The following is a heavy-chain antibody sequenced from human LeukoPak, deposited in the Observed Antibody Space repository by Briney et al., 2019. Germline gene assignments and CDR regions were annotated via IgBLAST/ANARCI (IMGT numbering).Heavy chain of an antibody. Sequence: QTGGSLRLSCAASGFTFSSYWMSWVRQAPGKGLEWVANIRQDGSDKHYVDSVKGRFTISRDNAKNSLYLQMNSLRAEDTAVYYCARDYVPGSSGRYYWGQGTLVTVSS. CDR1: GFTFSSYW. D-gene: IGHD6-19*01. CDR2: IRQDGSDK. V-gene: IGHV3-7*05. CDR3: ARDYVPGSSGRYY. J-gene: IGHJ4*02.